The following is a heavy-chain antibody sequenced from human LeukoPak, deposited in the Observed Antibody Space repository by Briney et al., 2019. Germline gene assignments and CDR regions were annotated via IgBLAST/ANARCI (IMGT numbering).Heavy chain of an antibody. CDR1: GYTFTSYD. CDR2: MNPNSGNT. J-gene: IGHJ4*02. CDR3: VRGVASSTNDY. Sequence: GASVKVSCKASGYTFTSYDINWVRQATGQGLEWMGWMNPNSGNTGYAQKFQGRVTITRNTSISTAYMELSSLRSEDTAMYYCVRGVASSTNDYWGQGILVTVSS. D-gene: IGHD2-2*01. V-gene: IGHV1-8*03.